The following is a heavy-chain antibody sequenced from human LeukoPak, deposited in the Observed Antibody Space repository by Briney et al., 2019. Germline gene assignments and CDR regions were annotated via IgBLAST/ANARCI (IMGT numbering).Heavy chain of an antibody. Sequence: PGGSLRLSCAASGFTFSSYSMNWVRQAPGKGLEWVSSISSSSSYIYYADSVKGRFTISKDNAKNSLYLQMNSLRAEDTAVYYCARGRGFTMVRGVYLDYWGQGTLVTVSS. J-gene: IGHJ4*02. CDR1: GFTFSSYS. CDR2: ISSSSSYI. CDR3: ARGRGFTMVRGVYLDY. D-gene: IGHD3-10*01. V-gene: IGHV3-21*01.